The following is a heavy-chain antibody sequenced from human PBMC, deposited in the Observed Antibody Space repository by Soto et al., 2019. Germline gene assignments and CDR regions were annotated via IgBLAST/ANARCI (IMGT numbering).Heavy chain of an antibody. D-gene: IGHD6-13*01. CDR3: ARGAAAAPLAMGVVDYFQH. V-gene: IGHV1-69*02. CDR2: IIPILGIA. CDR1: GGTFSSYT. Sequence: GASVKVSCKASGGTFSSYTISWVRQAPGQGLEWMGRIIPILGIANYAQKFQGRVTITADKSTSTAYMELSSLRSEDTAVYYCARGAAAAPLAMGVVDYFQHWGQGTLVTVSS. J-gene: IGHJ1*01.